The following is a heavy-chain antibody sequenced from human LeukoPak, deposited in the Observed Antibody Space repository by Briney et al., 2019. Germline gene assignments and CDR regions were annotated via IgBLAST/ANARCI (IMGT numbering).Heavy chain of an antibody. CDR2: ITSSSNAV. J-gene: IGHJ4*02. V-gene: IGHV3-48*04. Sequence: GGSLRLSCAASGFTFYTYSMNWVRQAPGKGLEWVAYITSSSNAVYYADSVKGRFTISRDNAKNSVDLQMNSLRVDDTAVYYCARADADYWGQGTLVTVSA. CDR1: GFTFYTYS. CDR3: ARADADY.